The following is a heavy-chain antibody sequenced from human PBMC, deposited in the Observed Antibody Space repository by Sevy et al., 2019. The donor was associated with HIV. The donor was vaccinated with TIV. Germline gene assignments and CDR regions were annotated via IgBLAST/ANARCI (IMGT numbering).Heavy chain of an antibody. V-gene: IGHV4-59*01. D-gene: IGHD6-13*01. J-gene: IGHJ4*02. Sequence: SETLSLTCTVSGGSINNYFWSWIRQPPGKGLEWIGYIYYSGSTKYNPSLKSRVTISIDTSKNQLSLKLSSVTAADTAVYYCARESIGAVGDFDYWGQGTLVTVSS. CDR2: IYYSGST. CDR1: GGSINNYF. CDR3: ARESIGAVGDFDY.